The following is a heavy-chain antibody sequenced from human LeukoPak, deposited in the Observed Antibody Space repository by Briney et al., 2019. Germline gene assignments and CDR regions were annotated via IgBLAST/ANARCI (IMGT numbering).Heavy chain of an antibody. V-gene: IGHV3-74*01. CDR2: INSDGSWT. Sequence: PGGSLRLSCAASGNYWMHWVRQAPGKGLVWVSHINSDGSWTGYADSVKGRFTISKDNAKNTVYLQMNNLRAEDTAVYYCVSFYETYWGQGTLVTVSS. D-gene: IGHD2-2*01. CDR1: GNYW. J-gene: IGHJ4*02. CDR3: VSFYETY.